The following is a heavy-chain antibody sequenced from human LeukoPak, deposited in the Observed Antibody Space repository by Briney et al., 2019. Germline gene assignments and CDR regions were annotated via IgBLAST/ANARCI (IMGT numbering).Heavy chain of an antibody. V-gene: IGHV5-51*01. CDR3: ARRGYCSSTSCRYFDY. Sequence: GESLKISCKGSGYSFTSYWIGWVRQMPGKGLEWMGIIYPGDSDTRYSPSFQGQVTISADKSISTACLQWSSLKASDTAMYYCARRGYCSSTSCRYFDYWGQGTLVTVSS. CDR2: IYPGDSDT. CDR1: GYSFTSYW. J-gene: IGHJ4*02. D-gene: IGHD2-2*01.